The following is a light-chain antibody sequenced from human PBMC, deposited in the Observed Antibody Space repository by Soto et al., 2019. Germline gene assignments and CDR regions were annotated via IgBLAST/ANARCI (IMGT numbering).Light chain of an antibody. V-gene: IGKV1-27*01. CDR1: QGISNS. CDR2: AAS. J-gene: IGKJ1*01. CDR3: QNYNSDPKT. Sequence: DIQMTQSPSSLSASVGDRVTITCRASQGISNSLAWYQQKPGKVPKLLIYAASALQSGVPSRFSGGGSGTDFTLTISSLQHEDVETYYCQNYNSDPKTFGPGTKVDIK.